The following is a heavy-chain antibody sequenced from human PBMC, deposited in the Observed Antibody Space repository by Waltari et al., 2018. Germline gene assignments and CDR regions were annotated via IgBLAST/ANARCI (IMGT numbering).Heavy chain of an antibody. D-gene: IGHD2-8*01. V-gene: IGHV4-39*01. CDR1: GDSLTRTSYY. Sequence: QLQLQESGPGLVKPSETLSLTCPVLGDSLTRTSYYWGWIRQPPGKGLEWVGSFSYNANTYYNPSLKSRVTISVDTSKNQFSLQLRSVTAADTAVYYCARPGRVGGGSLMGLDYWGQGTLVTVSS. J-gene: IGHJ4*02. CDR3: ARPGRVGGGSLMGLDY. CDR2: FSYNANT.